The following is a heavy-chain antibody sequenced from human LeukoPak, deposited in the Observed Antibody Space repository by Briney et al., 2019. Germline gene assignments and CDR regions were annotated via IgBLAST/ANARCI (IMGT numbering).Heavy chain of an antibody. D-gene: IGHD1-26*01. Sequence: PGGSLRLSCAASGLIVSNNYMNWVRQAPGKGLEWVSYISSSGTTISYAQSVKGRFTITRDNAQNSLTLHMNTLRADDTAVYYCAKDGGTHFDHWGQGTLVTVSS. V-gene: IGHV3-48*01. CDR2: ISSSGTTI. CDR3: AKDGGTHFDH. J-gene: IGHJ4*02. CDR1: GLIVSNNY.